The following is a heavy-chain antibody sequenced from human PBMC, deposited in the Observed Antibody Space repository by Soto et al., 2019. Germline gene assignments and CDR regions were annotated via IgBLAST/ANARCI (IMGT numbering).Heavy chain of an antibody. CDR3: ARPDYYYDSSGYYSPSNFDF. CDR1: GYSFTSYW. D-gene: IGHD3-22*01. CDR2: IYPGDSDT. J-gene: IGHJ4*02. Sequence: PGESLKISCKGSGYSFTSYWIGWVRQMPGKGLEWMGIIYPGDSDTRYSPSFQGQVTISADKSISTAYLQWSSLKASDTAMYYCARPDYYYDSSGYYSPSNFDFWGRGTLVTVSS. V-gene: IGHV5-51*01.